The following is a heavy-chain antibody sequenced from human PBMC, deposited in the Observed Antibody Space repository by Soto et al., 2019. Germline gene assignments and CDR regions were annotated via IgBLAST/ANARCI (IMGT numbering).Heavy chain of an antibody. Sequence: PSETLSLTCTVSGGSISSYYWSWIRQPPGKGLEWIGYIYYSGSTNYNPSLKSRVTISVDTSKNQFSLKLSPVTAADTAVYYCARDLDYYGSGSYYNYFDYWGQGTLVTVSS. CDR1: GGSISSYY. J-gene: IGHJ4*02. V-gene: IGHV4-59*01. CDR3: ARDLDYYGSGSYYNYFDY. CDR2: IYYSGST. D-gene: IGHD3-10*01.